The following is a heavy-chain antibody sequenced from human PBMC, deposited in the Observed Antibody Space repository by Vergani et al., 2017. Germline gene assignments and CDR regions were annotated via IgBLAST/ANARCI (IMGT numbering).Heavy chain of an antibody. CDR3: GMYCSSPTCGTHPRVQNYGMDV. D-gene: IGHD2-2*01. CDR2: IKSKTDGGTT. CDR1: GFTFINAW. Sequence: EVQLVESGGGLVKPGGSLRLSCAASGFTFINAWMTWVRQAPGKGLEWVGRIKSKTDGGTTYYAAPVKGKFTISRDDSKNTLYLQMNSLKTEDSAVYYCGMYCSSPTCGTHPRVQNYGMDVWGQGTTVTVS. V-gene: IGHV3-15*01. J-gene: IGHJ6*02.